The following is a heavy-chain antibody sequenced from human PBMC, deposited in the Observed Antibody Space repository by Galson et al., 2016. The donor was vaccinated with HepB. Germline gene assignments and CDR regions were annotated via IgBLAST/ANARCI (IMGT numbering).Heavy chain of an antibody. CDR1: GTSISSYY. CDR2: IFYSGST. J-gene: IGHJ5*01. V-gene: IGHV4-59*08. D-gene: IGHD1/OR15-1a*01. Sequence: SETLSLTCTVSGTSISSYYWSWIRQPPGKGLEWIGYIFYSGSTNYNPSLGSRLTMSVDPSKNQVSLKVSSVTAANTAVYYCARLPRRRTRTTRPGRFDSWGQGTLVTVSS. CDR3: ARLPRRRTRTTRPGRFDS.